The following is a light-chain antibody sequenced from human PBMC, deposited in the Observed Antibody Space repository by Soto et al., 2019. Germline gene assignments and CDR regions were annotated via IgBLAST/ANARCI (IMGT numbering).Light chain of an antibody. V-gene: IGKV1-39*01. Sequence: DIQMTQSPSSLSASVLDRVTITCRASQSISSYLNWYQQKPGKAPNLLIYAASSLQSGVPSRFSGSGSGTDFTLTISRLETEDFAVFYCQQYGTSEIIFGQGTRLEIK. CDR1: QSISSY. CDR2: AAS. CDR3: QQYGTSEII. J-gene: IGKJ5*01.